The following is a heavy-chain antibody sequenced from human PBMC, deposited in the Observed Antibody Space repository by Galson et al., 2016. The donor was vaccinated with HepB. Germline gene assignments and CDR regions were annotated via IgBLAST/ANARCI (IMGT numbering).Heavy chain of an antibody. V-gene: IGHV5-10-1*01. CDR1: GYSFTSYW. D-gene: IGHD2-2*01. CDR2: IDPSDSYT. CDR3: ARPHYCSSTSCFPPDV. J-gene: IGHJ6*04. Sequence: QSGAEVKKPGESLRISCKGSGYSFTSYWISWVRQMPGKGLEWMGRIDPSDSYTNYSPSFQGHVTISADKSISTAYLQWSSLKASDTAMSYCARPHYCSSTSCFPPDVWGKGTTVTVSS.